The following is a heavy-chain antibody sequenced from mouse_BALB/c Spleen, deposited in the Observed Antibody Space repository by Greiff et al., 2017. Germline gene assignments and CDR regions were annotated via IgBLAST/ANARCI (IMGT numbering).Heavy chain of an antibody. CDR1: GYSFTSYW. CDR3: TRWGSSYEYFDV. Sequence: EVQLQQSGTVLARPGASVKMSCKASGYSFTSYWMHWVNQRPGQGLEWIGAIYPGNSDTSYNQKFKGKAKLTAVTSASTAYMELSSLTNEDSAVYYCTRWGSSYEYFDVWGAGTTVTVSS. D-gene: IGHD1-1*01. V-gene: IGHV1-5*01. CDR2: IYPGNSDT. J-gene: IGHJ1*01.